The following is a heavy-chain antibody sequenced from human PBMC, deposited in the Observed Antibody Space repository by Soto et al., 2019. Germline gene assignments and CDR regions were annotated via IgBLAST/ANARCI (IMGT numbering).Heavy chain of an antibody. D-gene: IGHD2-8*02. Sequence: GGSLRLSCAASGFTFDDYFMHWVRQAPGKGLEWVSGISWKSGTILYADSVKGRFTIYRDNAKNSLYLQMNSLRTEDTAFYYCAKGARSRVLVDRFDPWGQGTLVTVSS. J-gene: IGHJ5*02. CDR2: ISWKSGTI. CDR3: AKGARSRVLVDRFDP. V-gene: IGHV3-9*01. CDR1: GFTFDDYF.